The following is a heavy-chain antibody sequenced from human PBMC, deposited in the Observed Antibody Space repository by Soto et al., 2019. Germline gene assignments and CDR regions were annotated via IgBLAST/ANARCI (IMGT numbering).Heavy chain of an antibody. D-gene: IGHD2-21*02. CDR2: ISAYNGNT. J-gene: IGHJ3*02. Sequence: QVQLVQSGAEVKKPGASVKVSCKASGYTFTSYGISWVRQAPGQGLEWMGWISAYNGNTNYAQKLQGRVTMTTDTSTSTAYMELRSLRSDDTAVYYCAREQIVVVTAIQDAFDIWGQGTMVTVSS. CDR3: AREQIVVVTAIQDAFDI. CDR1: GYTFTSYG. V-gene: IGHV1-18*01.